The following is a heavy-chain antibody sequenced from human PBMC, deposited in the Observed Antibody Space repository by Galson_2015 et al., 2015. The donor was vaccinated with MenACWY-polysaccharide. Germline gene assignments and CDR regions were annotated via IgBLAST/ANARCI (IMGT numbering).Heavy chain of an antibody. J-gene: IGHJ3*01. CDR2: IRYDGSQK. CDR3: AREGSRIVFHAFDV. CDR1: GLKFRGSG. Sequence: SLRLSCAASGLKFRGSGMHWVRQAPGKGLEWVAVIRYDGSQKQYIDSVKGRFTISRDNSKNTLYLEMNSLRAEDTALYYCAREGSRIVFHAFDVWGQGTMVIVSS. V-gene: IGHV3-33*01. D-gene: IGHD3-10*02.